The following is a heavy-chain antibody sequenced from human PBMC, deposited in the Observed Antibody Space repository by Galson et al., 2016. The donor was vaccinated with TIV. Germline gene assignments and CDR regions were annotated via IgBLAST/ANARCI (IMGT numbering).Heavy chain of an antibody. CDR1: GFIFSIYG. Sequence: SLRLSCAASGFIFSIYGMHWVRQAPGKGLEWVTLISFDGNSQYYADSVKGRFTSSRDNSKNTMYLHMNSLRTEDTAVYYCAKVGARGYGDYPYYLEYWGQGTLVTVSS. J-gene: IGHJ4*02. D-gene: IGHD4-17*01. V-gene: IGHV3-30*18. CDR3: AKVGARGYGDYPYYLEY. CDR2: ISFDGNSQ.